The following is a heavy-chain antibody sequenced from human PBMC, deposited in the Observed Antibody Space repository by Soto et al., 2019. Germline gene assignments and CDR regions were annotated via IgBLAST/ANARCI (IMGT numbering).Heavy chain of an antibody. D-gene: IGHD4-17*01. Sequence: QVQLVESGGGVVQPGRSLRLSCAASGFTFTNYAIHWLRQAPGKGLEWVAVISYDGSNKYYADSVKGRFTISRDNSKNTLYLQTDSLRAEDTAVYYCARGTTVTTYYYDGMDVWGPGTTVTVSS. CDR2: ISYDGSNK. J-gene: IGHJ6*02. V-gene: IGHV3-30-3*01. CDR3: ARGTTVTTYYYDGMDV. CDR1: GFTFTNYA.